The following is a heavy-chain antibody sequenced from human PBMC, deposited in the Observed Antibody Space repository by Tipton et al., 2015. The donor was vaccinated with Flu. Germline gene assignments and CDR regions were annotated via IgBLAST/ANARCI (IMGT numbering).Heavy chain of an antibody. V-gene: IGHV3-74*01. J-gene: IGHJ3*02. Sequence: SLRLSCAASGFIFGRYWMHWVRQDPGKGLMWVSRINTDGGSTSYADAVKGRFTISRDNTKNTLYLQMNNLKVDDTGVYHCAKVGSCDCGFDSWVQGAMVTVAS. D-gene: IGHD2-21*02. CDR2: INTDGGST. CDR3: AKVGSCDCGFDS. CDR1: GFIFGRYW.